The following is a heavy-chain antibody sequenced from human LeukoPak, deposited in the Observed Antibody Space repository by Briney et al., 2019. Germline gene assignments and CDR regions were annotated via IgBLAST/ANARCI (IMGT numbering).Heavy chain of an antibody. CDR1: GYTFTSYD. J-gene: IGHJ5*02. Sequence: ASVKVSCKASGYTFTSYDINWVRQATGQGLEWMGWMNPNSGSTGYAQKFQGRVTMTRNTSISTAYMELSSLRSEDTAVYYCARDINGYYYDSHGYYPTDLWGQGTLVTVSS. V-gene: IGHV1-8*01. CDR3: ARDINGYYYDSHGYYPTDL. CDR2: MNPNSGST. D-gene: IGHD3-22*01.